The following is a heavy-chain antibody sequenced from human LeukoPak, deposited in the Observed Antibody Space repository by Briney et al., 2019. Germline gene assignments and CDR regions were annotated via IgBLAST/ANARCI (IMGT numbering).Heavy chain of an antibody. V-gene: IGHV3-72*01. CDR2: TRNKANSYTT. D-gene: IGHD1-26*01. CDR3: ARAGRVGATDY. Sequence: GGSLRLSCAASGFTFSDHYMDWVRQAPGKGLEWVGRTRNKANSYTTEYAASVKGRFTISRDDSKNSLYLQMNSLKTEDTAVYYCARAGRVGATDYWGQGTLVTVSS. CDR1: GFTFSDHY. J-gene: IGHJ4*02.